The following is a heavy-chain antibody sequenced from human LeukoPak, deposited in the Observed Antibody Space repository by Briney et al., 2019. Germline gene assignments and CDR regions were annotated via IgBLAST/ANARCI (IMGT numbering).Heavy chain of an antibody. CDR3: ARLRITMVRGASPVGYYYGMDV. D-gene: IGHD3-10*01. CDR1: GGSISSYD. V-gene: IGHV4-59*08. J-gene: IGHJ6*02. Sequence: SETLSLTCTASGGSISSYDWSWIRQPPGKGLEWIGYIYYSGGTNYNPSLKSRFTISVDKSKNQFSPKLSSVTDADTAVYYCARLRITMVRGASPVGYYYGMDVWGQGTTVTVSS. CDR2: IYYSGGT.